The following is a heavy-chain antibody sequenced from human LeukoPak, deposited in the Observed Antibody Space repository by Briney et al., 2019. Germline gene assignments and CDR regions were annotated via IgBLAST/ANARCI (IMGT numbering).Heavy chain of an antibody. D-gene: IGHD3-3*02. J-gene: IGHJ4*02. CDR2: ISHSGST. V-gene: IGHV4-39*07. CDR3: ARLRRSRLAEFDY. Sequence: SETLSLTCTVSGGSITSSSYYWGWIRQPPGKGLKWIGSISHSGSTYYNPSLKSRVTISVDTSKNQFSLKLSSLTAADTAVYYCARLRRSRLAEFDYWGQGTLVTVSS. CDR1: GGSITSSSYY.